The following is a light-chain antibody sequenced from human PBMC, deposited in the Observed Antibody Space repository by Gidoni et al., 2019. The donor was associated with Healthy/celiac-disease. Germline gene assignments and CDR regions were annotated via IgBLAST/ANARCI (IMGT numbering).Light chain of an antibody. J-gene: IGKJ4*01. CDR2: GAS. CDR1: QSVSSSY. Sequence: ETVLTPAPGTLSLSPGERATLSCRTSQSVSSSYLAWYQQKPGQAPRLLIYGASSRATGIPDRFSGSGSGTDFTLTISRLEPEDFAVYYCQQYGSCLTFGGGTKVEIK. CDR3: QQYGSCLT. V-gene: IGKV3-20*01.